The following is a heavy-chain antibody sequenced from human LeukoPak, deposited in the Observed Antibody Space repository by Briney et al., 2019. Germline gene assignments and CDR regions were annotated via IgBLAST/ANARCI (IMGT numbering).Heavy chain of an antibody. V-gene: IGHV1-69*04. CDR2: IIPIFGIA. Sequence: SVKVSCKASGGTFISYAISWVRQAPGQGLEWMGRIIPIFGIANYAQKFQGRVTITADKSTSTAYMELSSLRSEDTAVYYCARVSDNWFDAWGQGTLVTVSA. J-gene: IGHJ5*02. CDR1: GGTFISYA. D-gene: IGHD2-21*01. CDR3: ARVSDNWFDA.